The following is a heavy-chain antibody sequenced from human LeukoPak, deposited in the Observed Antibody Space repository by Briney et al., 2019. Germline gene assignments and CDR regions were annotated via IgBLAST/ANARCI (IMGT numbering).Heavy chain of an antibody. D-gene: IGHD6-13*01. CDR1: GYTFTGYY. J-gene: IGHJ5*02. Sequence: GASVKVSCKASGYTFTGYYMHWVRQAPGQGLEWMGWINPNSGGTNYAQKFQGRVTMTRDTSISTAYMELSRLRSDDTAVYYCARVRPGIAARTQANWFDPWGQGTLVTVSS. CDR3: ARVRPGIAARTQANWFDP. CDR2: INPNSGGT. V-gene: IGHV1-2*02.